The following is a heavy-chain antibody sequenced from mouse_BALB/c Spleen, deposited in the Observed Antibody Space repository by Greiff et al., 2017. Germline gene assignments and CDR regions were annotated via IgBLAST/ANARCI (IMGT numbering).Heavy chain of an antibody. Sequence: VQLQQSGAELVKPGASVKLSCTASGFNFKDTYMHWVKQRPEQGLEWIGGIDPANGNTKYDPKFQGQATITADTSSNTAYLQLSSLTSEDTAVYYCAKVHGDLDWFAYWGQGTLVTVSA. J-gene: IGHJ3*01. CDR2: IDPANGNT. CDR1: GFNFKDTY. D-gene: IGHD1-2*01. CDR3: AKVHGDLDWFAY. V-gene: IGHV14-3*02.